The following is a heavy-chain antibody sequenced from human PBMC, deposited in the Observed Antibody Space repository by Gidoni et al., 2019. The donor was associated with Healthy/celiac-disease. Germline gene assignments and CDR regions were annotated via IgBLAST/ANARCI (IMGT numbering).Heavy chain of an antibody. CDR1: GYTFTGYY. Sequence: QVQLVQSGAEVKKPGASVKVSCKASGYTFTGYYIHWVRPAPGQGLEWMGWINPNSGGTNYAQKFQGWVTMTRDTSISTAYMELSRLRSDDTAVYYCARGHVLRYFDWLNDYYYYGMDVWGQGTTVTVSS. V-gene: IGHV1-2*04. J-gene: IGHJ6*02. D-gene: IGHD3-9*01. CDR2: INPNSGGT. CDR3: ARGHVLRYFDWLNDYYYYGMDV.